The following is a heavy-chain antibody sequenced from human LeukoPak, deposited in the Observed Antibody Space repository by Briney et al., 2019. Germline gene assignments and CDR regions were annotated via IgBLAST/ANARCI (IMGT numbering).Heavy chain of an antibody. Sequence: ASVKVSCKASGYTFTGYYMHWVRQPPGQGLEWMGWINPNGGGRNYAQKFQDRVTMTMDTSIDTANMELTRLRSDDTAVYYCARSYTNTGGLPPYWGQGTLVTVSS. CDR3: ARSYTNTGGLPPY. D-gene: IGHD4-11*01. CDR1: GYTFTGYY. CDR2: INPNGGGR. V-gene: IGHV1-2*02. J-gene: IGHJ4*02.